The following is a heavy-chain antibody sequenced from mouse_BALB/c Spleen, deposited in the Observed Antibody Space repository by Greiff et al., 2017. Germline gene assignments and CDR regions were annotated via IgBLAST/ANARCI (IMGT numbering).Heavy chain of an antibody. V-gene: IGHV2-9*02. D-gene: IGHD2-14*01. CDR2: IWAGGST. J-gene: IGHJ4*01. CDR1: GFSLTSYG. CDR3: ARGYYRYDGYAMDY. Sequence: VKLMESGPGLVAPSQSLSITCTVSGFSLTSYGVHWVRQPPGKGLEWLGVIWAGGSTNYNSALMSRLSISKDNSKSQVFLKMNSLQTDDTAMYSCARGYYRYDGYAMDYWGQGTSVTVSS.